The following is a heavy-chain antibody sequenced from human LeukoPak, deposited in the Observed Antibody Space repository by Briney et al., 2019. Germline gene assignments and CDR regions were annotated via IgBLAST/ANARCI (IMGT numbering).Heavy chain of an antibody. CDR3: ASDAVDTAVGIDY. V-gene: IGHV3-74*01. Sequence: GGSLRLSCAASGFTFSRHWMHWVRQAPGKGLVWVSRSNSDGSSTNYADSVKGRFTISRDNAKNTLYLQMNSLRAEDTAVYYCASDAVDTAVGIDYWGQGTLVTVSS. J-gene: IGHJ4*02. CDR2: SNSDGSST. CDR1: GFTFSRHW. D-gene: IGHD5-18*01.